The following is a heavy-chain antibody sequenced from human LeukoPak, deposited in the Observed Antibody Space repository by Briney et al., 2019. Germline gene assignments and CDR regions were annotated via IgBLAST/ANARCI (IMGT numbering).Heavy chain of an antibody. CDR2: ISWDGGST. V-gene: IGHV3-43D*03. CDR3: AKDRSSSARADYFDY. Sequence: PGGSLRLSCAASGFTFDDYAMHRVRQAPGKGLEWVSLISWDGGSTYYADSVKGRFTISRDNSKNSLYLQMNSLRAEDTALYYCAKDRSSSARADYFDYWGQGTLVTVSS. J-gene: IGHJ4*02. CDR1: GFTFDDYA. D-gene: IGHD6-6*01.